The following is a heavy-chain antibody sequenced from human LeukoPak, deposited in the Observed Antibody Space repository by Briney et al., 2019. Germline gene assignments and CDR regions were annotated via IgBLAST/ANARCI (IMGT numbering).Heavy chain of an antibody. CDR3: ARVGPEGQELLNPFDY. CDR2: MNPNSGNT. CDR1: GYTFPSYD. V-gene: IGHV1-8*03. D-gene: IGHD1-26*01. Sequence: ASGKVSRKASGYTFPSYDIKWVGQATGQGPEWGGWMNPNSGNTGYAQKFQGRVTITRNTSISTACMELSSLRSEDTAVYYCARVGPEGQELLNPFDYWGQGTLVTVSS. J-gene: IGHJ4*02.